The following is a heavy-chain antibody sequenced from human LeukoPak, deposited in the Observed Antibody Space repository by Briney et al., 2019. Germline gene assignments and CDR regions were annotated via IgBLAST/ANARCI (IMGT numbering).Heavy chain of an antibody. J-gene: IGHJ4*02. CDR3: AKSSSGWYTIDY. CDR2: ISWNSGSI. D-gene: IGHD6-19*01. Sequence: GGSLRLSCAASGFTLDDYAMHWVRQAPGKGLEWVSGISWNSGSIGYADSVKGRFTISRDNSKNTLYLQMNSLRAEDTAVYYCAKSSSGWYTIDYWGQGTLVTVSS. CDR1: GFTLDDYA. V-gene: IGHV3-9*01.